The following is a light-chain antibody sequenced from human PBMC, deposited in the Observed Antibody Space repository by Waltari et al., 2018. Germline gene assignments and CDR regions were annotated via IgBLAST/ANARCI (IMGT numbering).Light chain of an antibody. CDR1: QSVGST. V-gene: IGKV3D-15*01. CDR3: QKYNDWPWT. CDR2: YAS. J-gene: IGKJ1*01. Sequence: VMMQSPANLSLSRGEITILSCRASQSVGSTLAWYQQKPGQAPSLSIYYASSRATGIPDRLSGSGSGTEFTLTISSLDPEDVGVYYCQKYNDWPWTFGQGTKVEIK.